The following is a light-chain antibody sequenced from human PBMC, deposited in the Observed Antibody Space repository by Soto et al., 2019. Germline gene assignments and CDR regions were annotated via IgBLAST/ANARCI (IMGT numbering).Light chain of an antibody. V-gene: IGKV1-5*01. CDR1: QSISSW. CDR2: DAS. Sequence: DIQMTQSPSTLSASVGDRVTITCRASQSISSWLAWYQQKPGKAPKLLIYDASSLESGVPSRFSGSGSGTEFTLTISSLQPDDFPTYYCQQYNNYGTFGQGTKVEIK. J-gene: IGKJ1*01. CDR3: QQYNNYGT.